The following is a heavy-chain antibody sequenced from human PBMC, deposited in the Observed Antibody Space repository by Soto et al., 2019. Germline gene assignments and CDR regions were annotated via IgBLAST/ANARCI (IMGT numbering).Heavy chain of an antibody. Sequence: SETLSLTCAVYGWSFSGYYWSWIRQPPGKGLEWIGEINHSGSTNYNPSLKSRVTISVDTSKNQFSLKLSSVTAADTAVYYCARGANIAAADTPNMNWFDPWGQGTLVTVSS. V-gene: IGHV4-34*01. CDR2: INHSGST. CDR1: GWSFSGYY. CDR3: ARGANIAAADTPNMNWFDP. D-gene: IGHD6-13*01. J-gene: IGHJ5*02.